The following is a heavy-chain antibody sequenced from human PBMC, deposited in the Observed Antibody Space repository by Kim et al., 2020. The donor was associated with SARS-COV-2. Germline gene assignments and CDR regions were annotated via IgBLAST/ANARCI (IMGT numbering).Heavy chain of an antibody. V-gene: IGHV3-23*01. D-gene: IGHD4-17*01. CDR3: AKDPRETTVTTFDY. Sequence: ADSVKGRFTISRDNSKNTLYLQMNSLRAEDTAVYYCAKDPRETTVTTFDYWGQGTLVTVSS. J-gene: IGHJ4*02.